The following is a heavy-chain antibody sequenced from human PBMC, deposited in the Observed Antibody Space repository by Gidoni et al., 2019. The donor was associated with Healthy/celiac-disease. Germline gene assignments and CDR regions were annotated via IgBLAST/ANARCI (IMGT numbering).Heavy chain of an antibody. D-gene: IGHD3-9*01. Sequence: QVQLQESGPGLVKPSQTLSLTCTVSGGSISSGGYYWSWIRQHPGKGLEWIGYIYYSGSTYYNPSLKSRVTISVDTSKNQFSLKLSSVTAADTAVYYCASSAGGILTGYYPGGFTNYYYGMDVWGQGTTVTVSS. CDR1: GGSISSGGYY. CDR2: IYYSGST. J-gene: IGHJ6*02. CDR3: ASSAGGILTGYYPGGFTNYYYGMDV. V-gene: IGHV4-31*03.